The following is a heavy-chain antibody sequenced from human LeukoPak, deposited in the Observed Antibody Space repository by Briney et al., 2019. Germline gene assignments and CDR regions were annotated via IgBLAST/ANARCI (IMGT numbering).Heavy chain of an antibody. J-gene: IGHJ4*02. CDR3: AKDLATKYALDY. D-gene: IGHD2-8*01. CDR1: GFTFSSNA. V-gene: IGHV3-30*18. CDR2: ISYEGSTI. Sequence: GGSLRLSCAASGFTFSSNAMHWVRQAPGRGLEWVAFISYEGSTIYYADSVKGRFTISRDNSKNTLSLQMHSLRAEDTAVYYSAKDLATKYALDYWGQGTLVTVSS.